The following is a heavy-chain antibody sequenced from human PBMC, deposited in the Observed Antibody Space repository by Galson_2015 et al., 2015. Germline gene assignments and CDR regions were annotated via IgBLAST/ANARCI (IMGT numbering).Heavy chain of an antibody. D-gene: IGHD1-26*01. CDR1: GDSVASNSAT. V-gene: IGHV6-1*01. CDR2: IYYRSKWYT. CDR3: AGIGSYFRH. Sequence: CAISGDSVASNSATWDWIRQSPSRGLEWLGRIYYRSKWYTDYALSVKSRITINPDTSKNQFSLQLNSVTPEDTAVYYCAGIGSYFRHWGQGTLVTVSS. J-gene: IGHJ1*01.